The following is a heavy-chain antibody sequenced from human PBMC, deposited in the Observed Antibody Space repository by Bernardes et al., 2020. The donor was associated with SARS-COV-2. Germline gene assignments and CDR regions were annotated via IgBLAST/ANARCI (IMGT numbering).Heavy chain of an antibody. D-gene: IGHD3-9*01. CDR1: GYTLTELS. V-gene: IGHV1-24*01. CDR3: ATAPSVLRYFDWLD. J-gene: IGHJ4*02. Sequence: ASVKVSCKVSGYTLTELSMHWVRRAPGKGLEWMGGFDPEDGETIYAQKFQGRVTMTEDTSTDTAYMELSSLRSEDTAVYYCATAPSVLRYFDWLDWGQGTLVTVSS. CDR2: FDPEDGET.